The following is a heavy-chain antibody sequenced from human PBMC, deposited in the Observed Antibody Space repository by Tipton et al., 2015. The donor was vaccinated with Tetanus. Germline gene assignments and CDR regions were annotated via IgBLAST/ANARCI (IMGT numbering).Heavy chain of an antibody. V-gene: IGHV3-48*02. CDR3: ARRGEARANWFDS. Sequence: SLRLSCAGSGFSFRDFGMNWVRQAPGKGLEWVPYISYSSTSIYYADSVKGRFVVSRDNAKNSLYLQMNTLRDDDTAVYYCARRGEARANWFDSWGQGTLVTVSS. J-gene: IGHJ5*01. CDR1: GFSFRDFG. D-gene: IGHD2-21*01. CDR2: ISYSSTSI.